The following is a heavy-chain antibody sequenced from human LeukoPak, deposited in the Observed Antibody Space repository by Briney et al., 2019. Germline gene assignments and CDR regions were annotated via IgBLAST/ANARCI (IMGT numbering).Heavy chain of an antibody. V-gene: IGHV3-30*04. CDR3: ARDYRSGGSCYFDY. Sequence: GGSLRLSCAASGFIFSSYAMHWVRQAPGKGLEWVAVISYDGSNKYYADSVKGRFTISRDNSKNTLYLQMNSLRAEDTAVYYCARDYRSGGSCYFDYWGQGTLVTVSS. D-gene: IGHD2-15*01. CDR1: GFIFSSYA. J-gene: IGHJ4*02. CDR2: ISYDGSNK.